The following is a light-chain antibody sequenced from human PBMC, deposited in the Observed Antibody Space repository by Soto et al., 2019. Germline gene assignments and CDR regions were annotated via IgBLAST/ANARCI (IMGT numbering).Light chain of an antibody. CDR3: CSYVGSSNVV. V-gene: IGLV2-23*02. CDR2: EVS. CDR1: SSDIGNYNL. J-gene: IGLJ2*01. Sequence: QSVLTQPASVSGSPGQSITISCTGTSSDIGNYNLVSWYQQRPGKAPKLLIYEVSKRPSGVSNRFSGSKSGNTASLTISGLQDEAEADYFCCSYVGSSNVVFGGGTKLTVL.